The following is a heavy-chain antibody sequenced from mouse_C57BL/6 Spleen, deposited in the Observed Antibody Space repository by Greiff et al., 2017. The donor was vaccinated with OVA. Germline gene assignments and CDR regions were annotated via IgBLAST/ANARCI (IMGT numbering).Heavy chain of an antibody. Sequence: VQLQQPGAELVMPGASVKLSCKASGYTFTSYWMHWVQQRPGQGLEWIGEIDPSDSYTNYNQKFKGKSTLTVDKSSSTAYMQLSSLTSEDSAVYYCARGDYDEGFAYWGQGTLVTVSA. V-gene: IGHV1-69*01. CDR3: ARGDYDEGFAY. CDR2: IDPSDSYT. D-gene: IGHD2-4*01. CDR1: GYTFTSYW. J-gene: IGHJ3*01.